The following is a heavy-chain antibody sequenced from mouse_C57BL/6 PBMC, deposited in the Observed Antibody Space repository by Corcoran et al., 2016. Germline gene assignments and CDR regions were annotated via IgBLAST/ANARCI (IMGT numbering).Heavy chain of an antibody. J-gene: IGHJ4*01. Sequence: EVQLQQSGPELVKPGASVKIPCKASGYTFTDYNMDWVKQSHGKSLEWIGDINPNNGGTIYNQKFKGKATLTVDKSSSTAYMELRSLTSEDTAVYYCARSYSNYPMDYWGQGTSVTVSS. CDR3: ARSYSNYPMDY. CDR1: GYTFTDYN. D-gene: IGHD2-5*01. CDR2: INPNNGGT. V-gene: IGHV1-18*01.